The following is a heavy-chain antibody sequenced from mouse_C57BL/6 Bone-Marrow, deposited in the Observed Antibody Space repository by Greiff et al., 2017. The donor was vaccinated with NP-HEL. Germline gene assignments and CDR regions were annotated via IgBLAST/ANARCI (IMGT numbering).Heavy chain of an antibody. V-gene: IGHV1-53*01. CDR2: INPSNGGT. CDR3: ARNYYGSSFYWYFDV. Sequence: VQLRQPGTELVKPGASVKLSCKASGYTFTSYWMHWVKQRPGQGLEWIGNINPSNGGTNYNEKFKSKATLTVDKSSSTAYMQLSSLTSEDSAVYYCARNYYGSSFYWYFDVWGTGTTVTVSS. CDR1: GYTFTSYW. J-gene: IGHJ1*03. D-gene: IGHD1-1*01.